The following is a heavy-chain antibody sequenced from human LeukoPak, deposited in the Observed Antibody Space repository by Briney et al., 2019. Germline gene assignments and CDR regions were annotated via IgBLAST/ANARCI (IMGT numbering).Heavy chain of an antibody. CDR2: LYYSGST. J-gene: IGHJ4*02. CDR3: ARHYGP. V-gene: IGHV4-39*01. CDR1: GDSVSSSNYY. D-gene: IGHD3-10*01. Sequence: PSETLSLTCTVFGDSVSSSNYYWAWFRQPPGKGLDWIGSLYYSGSTYYNPSLKSRVTISVDTSKNQFSLKLNSVTATDTAVYYCARHYGPWGQGTLVTVSS.